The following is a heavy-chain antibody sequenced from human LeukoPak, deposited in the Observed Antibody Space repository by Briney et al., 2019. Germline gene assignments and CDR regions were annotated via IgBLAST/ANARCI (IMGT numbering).Heavy chain of an antibody. V-gene: IGHV3-23*01. J-gene: IGHJ4*02. CDR3: ARDRNWGLEY. CDR1: GFTFSSYA. D-gene: IGHD7-27*01. CDR2: ISGSGGST. Sequence: GGSLRLSCAASGFTFSSYAMSWVRQAPGKGLEWVSAISGSGGSTYYAASVKGRFTISRDNSKNTLYLQMNSLRAEDTAVYYCARDRNWGLEYWGQGTLLIVSS.